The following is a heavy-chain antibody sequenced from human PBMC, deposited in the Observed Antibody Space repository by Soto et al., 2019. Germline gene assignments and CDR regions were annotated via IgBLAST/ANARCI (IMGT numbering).Heavy chain of an antibody. CDR1: GFTFSSYA. CDR3: AKDLGSGYSGYGYYYYGMDV. Sequence: GGSLRLSCAASGFTFSSYAMSWVRQAPGKGLEWVSAISGSGGSTYYADSVKGRFTISRDNSKNTLYLQMNSLRAEDTAVYYCAKDLGSGYSGYGYYYYGMDVWGQGTTVTVSS. D-gene: IGHD5-12*01. V-gene: IGHV3-23*01. J-gene: IGHJ6*02. CDR2: ISGSGGST.